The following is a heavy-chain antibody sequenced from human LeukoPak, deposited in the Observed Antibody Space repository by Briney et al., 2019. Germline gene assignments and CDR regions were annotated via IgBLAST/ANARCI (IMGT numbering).Heavy chain of an antibody. CDR1: GGSISSGDHY. V-gene: IGHV4-30-4*01. J-gene: IGHJ4*02. Sequence: SETLSLTCTVSGGSISSGDHYWSWIRQSPGKGLEWIGYISYSGSTYYNPSLKSRVTISVDTSKNQFSLKLSSVTAADTAVYYCAGGPTLDYWGQGTLVTVSS. D-gene: IGHD2-15*01. CDR2: ISYSGST. CDR3: AGGPTLDY.